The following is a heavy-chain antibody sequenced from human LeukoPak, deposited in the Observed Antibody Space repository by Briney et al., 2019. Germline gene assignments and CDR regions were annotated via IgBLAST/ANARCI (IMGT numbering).Heavy chain of an antibody. V-gene: IGHV3-23*01. Sequence: GGSLRLSCGASGFTFSNFAFSWVRHAPGKGLEWVSSISGRGDTSYYADSVKGRFRVSRDNSKNTLSLHMNSLRVEDTAVYYCAKDLAFYASGNYFDHWGQGTPVTVSS. CDR2: ISGRGDTS. CDR3: AKDLAFYASGNYFDH. J-gene: IGHJ4*02. CDR1: GFTFSNFA. D-gene: IGHD3-10*01.